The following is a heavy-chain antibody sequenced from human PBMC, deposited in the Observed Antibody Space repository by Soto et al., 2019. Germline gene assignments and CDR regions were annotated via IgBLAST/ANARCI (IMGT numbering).Heavy chain of an antibody. J-gene: IGHJ4*02. CDR3: ARVVDYYDCSGYYYFLFDY. Sequence: ASVTVSSTASGYTIANAYIHWVRRAPGQGLEWMGWISAYNGTTNYAQELQGRVTMTTDTSTSTAYMELRSSRSDDTAVYYCARVVDYYDCSGYYYFLFDYWGQGTLVCLSS. D-gene: IGHD3-22*01. V-gene: IGHV1-18*04. CDR2: ISAYNGTT. CDR1: GYTIANAY.